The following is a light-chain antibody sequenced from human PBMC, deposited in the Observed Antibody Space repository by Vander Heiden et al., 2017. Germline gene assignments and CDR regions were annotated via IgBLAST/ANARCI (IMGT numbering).Light chain of an antibody. CDR2: GAS. CDR1: QSVSSN. J-gene: IGKJ1*01. V-gene: IGKV3-15*01. Sequence: EIVTTLSPATLSVSPGERATLSCRASQSVSSNLAWYQQKPGQAPRLLIYGASTMATGIPARFSGSGSGTEFTLTISSLQSEDFAVYYCQQDKNWPRRTFGQGTKVEIK. CDR3: QQDKNWPRRT.